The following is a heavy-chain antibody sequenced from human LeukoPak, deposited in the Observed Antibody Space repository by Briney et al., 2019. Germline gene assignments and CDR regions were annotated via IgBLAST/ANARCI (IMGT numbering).Heavy chain of an antibody. Sequence: GGSLRLSCAASGFSLSNFGMHWVRQAPGKGLEWVAALLYDGNTKHYADSVKGRFTISRDISENTFYLQMNSLTAEDTAVYYCARDHRPEIQYYYMDVWGKGTTVAVSS. CDR2: LLYDGNTK. V-gene: IGHV3-33*01. CDR3: ARDHRPEIQYYYMDV. J-gene: IGHJ6*03. D-gene: IGHD1-14*01. CDR1: GFSLSNFG.